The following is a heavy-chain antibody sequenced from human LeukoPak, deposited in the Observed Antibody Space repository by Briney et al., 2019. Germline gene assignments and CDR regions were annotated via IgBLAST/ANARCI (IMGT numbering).Heavy chain of an antibody. V-gene: IGHV3-30*02. CDR2: IRDDGSNK. D-gene: IGHD3-22*01. CDR1: GFTFSSYG. J-gene: IGHJ4*02. Sequence: GGSLRLSCAASGFTFSSYGMHWVRQAPGKGLEWVAFIRDDGSNKHYADSVKGRFTISRDNSKNTLYVQMNSLRAEDTAVYYCARDHRYYDSSGSFDYWGQGTLVTVSS. CDR3: ARDHRYYDSSGSFDY.